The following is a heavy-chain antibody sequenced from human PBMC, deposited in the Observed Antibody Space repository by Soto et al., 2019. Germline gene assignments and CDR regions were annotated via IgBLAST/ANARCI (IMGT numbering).Heavy chain of an antibody. Sequence: ASVKVSCKASGYTFTGYYIHWVRQAPGQGLERMGCINPNTGDTRFPQKFQGRVTLTRDTSISTGYMELNSLRSDDTALYYCVREASRGTYIVHPCFDSWGQGALVTVSS. CDR1: GYTFTGYY. V-gene: IGHV1-2*02. CDR2: INPNTGDT. J-gene: IGHJ5*01. D-gene: IGHD1-26*01. CDR3: VREASRGTYIVHPCFDS.